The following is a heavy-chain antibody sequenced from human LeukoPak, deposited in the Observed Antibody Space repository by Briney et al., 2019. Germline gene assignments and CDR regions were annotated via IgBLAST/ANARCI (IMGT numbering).Heavy chain of an antibody. CDR3: ASTQAERWLQFPNWFDP. V-gene: IGHV1-69*05. D-gene: IGHD5-24*01. CDR2: IIPIFGTA. CDR1: GGTFSSYA. J-gene: IGHJ5*02. Sequence: SVKVSCKASGGTFSSYAISWVRQAPGQGLEWMGRIIPIFGTANYAQKFQGRVTITTDESTSTAYMELSSLRAEDTAVYYCASTQAERWLQFPNWFDPWGQGTLVTVSS.